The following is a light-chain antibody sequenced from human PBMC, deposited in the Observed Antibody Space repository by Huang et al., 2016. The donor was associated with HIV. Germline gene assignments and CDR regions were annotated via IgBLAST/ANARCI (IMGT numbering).Light chain of an antibody. Sequence: DTVMTQTPATLSVSPGARATLSCRASQSVGSKLAWFQQKPGQAPRLLIHGASTRATGIQARFSGSGSGTEFTLTISSLQSEDFAVYYCQQYNNWPYTFGQGTKLEIK. CDR1: QSVGSK. J-gene: IGKJ2*01. CDR3: QQYNNWPYT. V-gene: IGKV3-15*01. CDR2: GAS.